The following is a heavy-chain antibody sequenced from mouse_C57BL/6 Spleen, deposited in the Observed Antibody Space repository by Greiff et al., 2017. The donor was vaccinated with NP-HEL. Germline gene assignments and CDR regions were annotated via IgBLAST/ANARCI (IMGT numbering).Heavy chain of an antibody. D-gene: IGHD4-1*01. J-gene: IGHJ2*01. CDR3: ARGNWDLDY. CDR1: GYTFTSYW. V-gene: IGHV1-64*01. Sequence: QVQLQQPGAELVRPGSSVKLSCKASGYTFTSYWMHWVKQRPIQGLEWIGMIHPNSGSTNYNEKFKSKATLTVDKSSSTAYMQLSSLTSEDSAVYYCARGNWDLDYWGQGTTLTVSS. CDR2: IHPNSGST.